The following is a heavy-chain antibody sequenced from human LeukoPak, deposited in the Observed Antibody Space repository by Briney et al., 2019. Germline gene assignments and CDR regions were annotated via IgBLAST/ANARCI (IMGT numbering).Heavy chain of an antibody. J-gene: IGHJ5*02. CDR2: ISSSSSYI. CDR1: GFNFFKYS. V-gene: IGHV3-21*01. CDR3: ARDNGSYSYDL. D-gene: IGHD1-26*01. Sequence: GGSLRLSCTASGFNFFKYSMHWVRQAQGKGLEWVSCISSSSSYIYHADSVKGRFTISRDNAKNSLYLQMNSLRAEDTAVYYCARDNGSYSYDLWGQGTLVTVSS.